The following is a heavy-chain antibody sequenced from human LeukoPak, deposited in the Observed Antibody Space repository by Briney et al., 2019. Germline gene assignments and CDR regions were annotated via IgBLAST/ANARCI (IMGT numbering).Heavy chain of an antibody. CDR3: ATLFGGYWYFDL. Sequence: SVKVSCKASGDTFSSDGISWVRQAPGQGLEWMGEIIPRSRTANYAQRFQGRVSMAADESTTTAHMELTGLRFEDTAVYYCATLFGGYWYFDLWGRGTLVTVSS. V-gene: IGHV1-69*13. CDR1: GDTFSSDG. CDR2: IIPRSRTA. J-gene: IGHJ2*01. D-gene: IGHD3-10*02.